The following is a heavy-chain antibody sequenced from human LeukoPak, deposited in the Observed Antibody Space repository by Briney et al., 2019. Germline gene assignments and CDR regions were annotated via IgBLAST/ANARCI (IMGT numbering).Heavy chain of an antibody. CDR3: ARVGKSGSYPFDY. V-gene: IGHV3-7*05. CDR2: IKQDGSEQ. CDR1: GFTFSSYW. D-gene: IGHD1-26*01. J-gene: IGHJ4*02. Sequence: GGSLRLSCAASGFTFSSYWMNWVRQAPGRGLEWLANIKQDGSEQYYVDSVKGRFTISRDNAKNSLYLQMNSLRAGDTAVYYCARVGKSGSYPFDYWGQGSLVTVSS.